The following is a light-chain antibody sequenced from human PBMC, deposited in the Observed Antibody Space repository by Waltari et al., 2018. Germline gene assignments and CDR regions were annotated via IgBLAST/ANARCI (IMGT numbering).Light chain of an antibody. Sequence: QSVLTQPPSVSGAPAQTVTIPCTGSSSNIGAGYDVPWYRQLPGPAPKLLIYGDINRPSGVPDRFSGSKSGTSASLAITGLQAEDEADYYCQSYDSSLSALLFGGGTKLTVL. J-gene: IGLJ2*01. CDR2: GDI. V-gene: IGLV1-40*01. CDR3: QSYDSSLSALL. CDR1: SSNIGAGYD.